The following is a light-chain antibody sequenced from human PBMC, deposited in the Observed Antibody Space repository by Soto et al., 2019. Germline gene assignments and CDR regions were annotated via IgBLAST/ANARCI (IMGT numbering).Light chain of an antibody. CDR1: QSISSY. CDR2: AAS. Sequence: DIPMTQSPSSLSASVGDRVTITCRASQSISSYVNWYQQKPGKAPKLLIYAASSLQSGVPSRFSGSGSGTEFTLPISSLQPEDFATYYCQQSYSTPWTFGQGTKVEIK. V-gene: IGKV1-39*01. J-gene: IGKJ1*01. CDR3: QQSYSTPWT.